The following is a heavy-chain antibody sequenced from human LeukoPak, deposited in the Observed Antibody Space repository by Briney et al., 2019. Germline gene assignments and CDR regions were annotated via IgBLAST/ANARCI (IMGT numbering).Heavy chain of an antibody. V-gene: IGHV3-30*03. D-gene: IGHD5-12*01. CDR2: ISDDGTRK. CDR1: GFTFSSYG. J-gene: IGHJ3*02. Sequence: GGSLRLSCAASGFTFSSYGIHWVRPAPGKGLEWVAVISDDGTRKYYADSVQGRFTISRDNSRNTLNLQMNSLRAEDMAVYYCAREFSGYAFDIWGQGTMVTVSS. CDR3: AREFSGYAFDI.